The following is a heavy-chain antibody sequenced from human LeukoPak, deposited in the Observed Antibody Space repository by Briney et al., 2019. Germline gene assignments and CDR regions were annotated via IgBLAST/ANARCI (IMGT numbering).Heavy chain of an antibody. CDR3: ARVGPRVKPDYYYCYMDV. CDR2: ISSSGSTI. D-gene: IGHD3-16*01. CDR1: GFTFSSYE. V-gene: IGHV3-48*03. J-gene: IGHJ6*03. Sequence: VGSLRLSCVASGFTFSSYEMSWVRPAPGGGLEWVSYISSSGSTIYYADSVKGRFTISRDNAKNSLYLQMNSLRAEDTAVYYCARVGPRVKPDYYYCYMDVWGKGTTVTVSS.